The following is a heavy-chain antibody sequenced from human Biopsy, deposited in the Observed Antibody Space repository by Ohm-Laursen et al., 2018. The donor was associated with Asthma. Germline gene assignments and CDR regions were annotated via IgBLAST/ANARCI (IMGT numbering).Heavy chain of an antibody. J-gene: IGHJ5*01. CDR3: VRWRSRSPDHYSDS. CDR2: ITGSGGFT. CDR1: GFTFSNYV. V-gene: IGHV3-23*01. D-gene: IGHD2-21*01. Sequence: SLRLSCAATGFTFSNYVMSWVRQAPGKGLEWVSSITGSGGFTYYADPVKGRFTISRDNSKNTMDLQMNSLRGDDTAVYYCVRWRSRSPDHYSDSWGLETLVTVSS.